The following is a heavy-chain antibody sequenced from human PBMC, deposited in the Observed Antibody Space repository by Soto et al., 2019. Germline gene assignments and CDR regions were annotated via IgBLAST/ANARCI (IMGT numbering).Heavy chain of an antibody. V-gene: IGHV1-24*01. CDR3: ASSRITMVPYGMDV. Sequence: ASVKVSCKVSGYTLTELSMHWVRHAPGKGLEWMGGFDPEDGETIYAQKFQGRVTMTEDTSASTAYMELSSLRSEDTAVYYCASSRITMVPYGMDVWGQGTTVTVSS. CDR2: FDPEDGET. D-gene: IGHD3-10*01. CDR1: GYTLTELS. J-gene: IGHJ6*02.